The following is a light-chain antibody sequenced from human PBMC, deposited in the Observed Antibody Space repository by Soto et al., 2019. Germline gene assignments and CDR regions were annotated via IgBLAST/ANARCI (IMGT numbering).Light chain of an antibody. CDR2: GAS. J-gene: IGKJ5*01. V-gene: IGKV3-15*01. Sequence: EIVMTQSPATLSVSPGERATLSCRASQSVSSNLAWYQQNPGQPPRLLIYGASTRATGIPARFSGSGSGTEFTLTINSLQSEDFAVYYCQPYDNWPLIFGQGTRLEIK. CDR1: QSVSSN. CDR3: QPYDNWPLI.